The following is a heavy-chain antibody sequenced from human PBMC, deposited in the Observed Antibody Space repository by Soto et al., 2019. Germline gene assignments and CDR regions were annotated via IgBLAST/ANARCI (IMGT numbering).Heavy chain of an antibody. CDR1: GYTFTGYY. D-gene: IGHD2-8*01. J-gene: IGHJ5*02. CDR2: INPNSGGT. V-gene: IGHV1-2*02. CDR3: ARGEYCTNGVCYKRWFDP. Sequence: ASVKVSCKASGYTFTGYYMPWVRQAPGQGLEWMGWINPNSGGTNYAQKFQGRVTMTRDTSISTAYMELSRLRSDDTAVYYCARGEYCTNGVCYKRWFDPWGQGTLVTVSS.